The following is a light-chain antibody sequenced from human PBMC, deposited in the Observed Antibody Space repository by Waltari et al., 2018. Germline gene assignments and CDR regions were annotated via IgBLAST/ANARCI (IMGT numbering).Light chain of an antibody. CDR1: LSISNY. CDR2: DAS. CDR3: QQRIDSWT. V-gene: IGKV3-11*01. Sequence: EIVLTQSPATLSLSPGERATLSCRASLSISNYLAWYQQKPGQAPRLLISDASNRATGIPARFSGSGSGADFTLTISSLEPEDSAVYYCQQRIDSWTFGQGTKVEIK. J-gene: IGKJ1*01.